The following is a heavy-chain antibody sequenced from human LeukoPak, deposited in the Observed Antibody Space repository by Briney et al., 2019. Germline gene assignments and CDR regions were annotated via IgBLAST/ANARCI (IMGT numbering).Heavy chain of an antibody. D-gene: IGHD5-12*01. CDR1: GYSFNSHW. Sequence: KSGESLKISCKGSGYSFNSHWIGWVRQMPGKGLEWMGIIYPGDSDTRYSPSFQGQVTISADKSISTAYLQWSSLKASDTAMYYCARLPGIVATIERYFDYWGQGTLVTVSS. CDR2: IYPGDSDT. V-gene: IGHV5-51*01. CDR3: ARLPGIVATIERYFDY. J-gene: IGHJ4*02.